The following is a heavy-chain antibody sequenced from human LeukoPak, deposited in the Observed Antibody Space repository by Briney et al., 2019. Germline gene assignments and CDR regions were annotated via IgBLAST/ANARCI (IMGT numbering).Heavy chain of an antibody. Sequence: KASETLSLTCTVSGGSISNYYWNWIRQPPGKGLEWIGYIYYSGSTNYNPSLKSRVTISVDTSKNQFSLKLSSVTAADTAVYYCARGGTLRWYTNWGQGTLVTVSS. J-gene: IGHJ4*02. CDR3: ARGGTLRWYTN. V-gene: IGHV4-59*08. D-gene: IGHD4-23*01. CDR2: IYYSGST. CDR1: GGSISNYY.